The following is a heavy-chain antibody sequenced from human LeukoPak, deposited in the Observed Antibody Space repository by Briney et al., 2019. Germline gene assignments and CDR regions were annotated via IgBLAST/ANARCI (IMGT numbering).Heavy chain of an antibody. CDR3: ASIRLPYFDY. CDR2: ISYDGSNK. CDR1: GFTFCSYG. V-gene: IGHV3-30*03. J-gene: IGHJ4*02. Sequence: GGSLRLSCAASGFTFCSYGMHWVRQAPGKGLEWVAVISYDGSNKYYADSVKGRFTISRDNSKNTLYLQMNSLRAEDTAVYYCASIRLPYFDYWGQGTLVTVSS. D-gene: IGHD4-17*01.